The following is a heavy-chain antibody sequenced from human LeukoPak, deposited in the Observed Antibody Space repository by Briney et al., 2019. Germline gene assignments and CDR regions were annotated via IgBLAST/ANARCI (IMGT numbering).Heavy chain of an antibody. V-gene: IGHV3-53*01. CDR2: IYSGGST. J-gene: IGHJ6*02. CDR3: AKVPTQQLVDYYYYYGMDV. D-gene: IGHD6-13*01. Sequence: GGSLRLSCAASGFTVSSNYMSWVRQAPGKGLEWVSVIYSGGSTYYADSVKGRFTISRDNSKNTLYLQMNSLRAEDTAVYYCAKVPTQQLVDYYYYYGMDVWGQGTTVTVSS. CDR1: GFTVSSNY.